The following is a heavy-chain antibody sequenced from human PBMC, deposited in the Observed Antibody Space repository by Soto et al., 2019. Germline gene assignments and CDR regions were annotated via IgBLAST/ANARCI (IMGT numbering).Heavy chain of an antibody. D-gene: IGHD1-20*01. J-gene: IGHJ4*02. V-gene: IGHV3-23*01. Sequence: EVQLLESGGGLVQPGGSLRLSCAASGFTFGNYAFSWFRQAPGKGLEWVSVISGCGDATYYPDSVKGRFTTSRDNSKNTVYLQMNILRAEDTAVYYCAKKSMGSITLPALYYFDYWGQGTLVTVSS. CDR2: ISGCGDAT. CDR1: GFTFGNYA. CDR3: AKKSMGSITLPALYYFDY.